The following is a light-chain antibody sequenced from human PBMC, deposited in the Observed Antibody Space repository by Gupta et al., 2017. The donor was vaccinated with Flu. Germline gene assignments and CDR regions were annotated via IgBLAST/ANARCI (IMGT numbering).Light chain of an antibody. CDR1: QRVSSRY. V-gene: IGKV3-20*01. CDR3: QQEDTSPWT. CDR2: GAS. Sequence: ELVLTQSPGTLSLSPGERVTVSCRASQRVSSRYLAWYQQKPGQAPRLLIYGASGRAADIPERFSGSGSETDFTLTISGLEPEDFAVYCCQQEDTSPWTFGQWTKLEI. J-gene: IGKJ2*01.